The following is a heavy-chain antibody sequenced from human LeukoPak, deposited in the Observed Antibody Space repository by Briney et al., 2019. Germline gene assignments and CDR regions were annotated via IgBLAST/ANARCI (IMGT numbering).Heavy chain of an antibody. D-gene: IGHD3-16*01. Sequence: PGGSLRLSCAASGFTFSSYWMSWVRQAPGKGLEWMANIKQDGSEKYYVDSVKGRFTISRDNAKNSLYLQMNSLRAEDTAVYYCAKTFRATYYYYGMDVWGQGTTVTVSS. V-gene: IGHV3-7*01. CDR1: GFTFSSYW. CDR3: AKTFRATYYYYGMDV. J-gene: IGHJ6*02. CDR2: IKQDGSEK.